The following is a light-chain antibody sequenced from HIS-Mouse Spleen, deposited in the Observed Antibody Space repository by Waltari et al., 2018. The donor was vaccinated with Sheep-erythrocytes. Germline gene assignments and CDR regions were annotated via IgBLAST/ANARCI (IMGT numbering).Light chain of an antibody. CDR2: EGS. V-gene: IGLV2-23*01. CDR1: SSDVGSYNL. Sequence: QSALTQPASVSGSPGQSITISCTGTSSDVGSYNLVSWYQQHPGKTPKLVTYEGSKRPSGVSNRFSGSKSGNTASLTISGLQAEDEADYYCCSYAGSSTLVFGGGTKLTVL. CDR3: CSYAGSSTLV. J-gene: IGLJ2*01.